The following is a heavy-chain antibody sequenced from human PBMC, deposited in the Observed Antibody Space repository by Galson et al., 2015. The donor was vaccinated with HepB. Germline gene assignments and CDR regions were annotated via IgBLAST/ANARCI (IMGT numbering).Heavy chain of an antibody. CDR2: ISSSGSNI. V-gene: IGHV3-48*02. CDR3: ARRGLVRGGITGYYYYGMDG. Sequence: SLRLSCADSGFTFRSYSMNWVRQAPGKGLELVSYISSSGSNIYYAESVKVRFTISRDNAKNSLSLPMNSLRYEDTAVYYCARRGLVRGGITGYYYYGMDGRGQGTTVTVSS. CDR1: GFTFRSYS. D-gene: IGHD3-10*01. J-gene: IGHJ6*02.